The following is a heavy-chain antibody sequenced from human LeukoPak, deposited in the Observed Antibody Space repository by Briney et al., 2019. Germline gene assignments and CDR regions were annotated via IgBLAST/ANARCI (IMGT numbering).Heavy chain of an antibody. CDR1: GFTFSSYW. V-gene: IGHV3-7*01. D-gene: IGHD3-10*01. Sequence: GGSLRLSCAASGFTFSSYWMSWVRQASGKGLEWVANIKQDGSEKYYVDSVKGRFTISRDNAKNSLYLQMNSLRAEDTAVYYCARKPDLMVRGVIITPFDYWGQGTLVTVSS. CDR2: IKQDGSEK. CDR3: ARKPDLMVRGVIITPFDY. J-gene: IGHJ4*02.